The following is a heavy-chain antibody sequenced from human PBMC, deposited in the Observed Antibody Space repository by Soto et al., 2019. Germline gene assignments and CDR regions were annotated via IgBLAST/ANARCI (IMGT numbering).Heavy chain of an antibody. V-gene: IGHV3-74*01. CDR1: GFTFSMYG. D-gene: IGHD1-1*01. CDR2: INDDGSST. CDR3: TRGPRSTSTGTGAF. J-gene: IGHJ4*02. Sequence: XGSLRLSCASSGFTFSMYGMHWVRQVPGKGPEWVSRINDDGSSTNYADSVKGRFTISRDNAKNTLYLQMNDLRAEDTAVYYCTRGPRSTSTGTGAFWGQGTLVTVSS.